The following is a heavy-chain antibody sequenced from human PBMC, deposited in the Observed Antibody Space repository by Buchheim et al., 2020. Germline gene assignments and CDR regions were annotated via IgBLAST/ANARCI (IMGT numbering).Heavy chain of an antibody. CDR2: INHSGST. D-gene: IGHD2-2*01. CDR1: GGSFSGYY. CDR3: ARGRRVVVPAAIGAKINWYFDL. V-gene: IGHV4-34*01. J-gene: IGHJ2*01. Sequence: QVQLQQWGAGLLKPSATLSLTCAVYGGSFSGYYWSWIRQPPGKGLEWIGEINHSGSTNYNPSLKSRVTISVDTSKNQLSLKLSSVTAADTAVYYCARGRRVVVPAAIGAKINWYFDLWGRGTL.